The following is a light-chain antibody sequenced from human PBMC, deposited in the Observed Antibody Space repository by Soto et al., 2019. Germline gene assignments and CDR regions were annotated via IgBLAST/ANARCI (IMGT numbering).Light chain of an antibody. CDR2: DAS. CDR3: QQRSN. J-gene: IGKJ4*01. Sequence: PGERATLSCRASQSVSSYLAWYQQKPGQAPRLLIYDASNRATGIPARFSGSGSGTDFTLTISSLEPEDFAVYYCQQRSNFGGGTKVEIK. CDR1: QSVSSY. V-gene: IGKV3-11*01.